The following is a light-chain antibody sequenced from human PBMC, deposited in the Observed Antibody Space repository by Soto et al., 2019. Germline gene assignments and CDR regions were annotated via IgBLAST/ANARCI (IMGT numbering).Light chain of an antibody. J-gene: IGLJ2*01. CDR1: SSKIGSNT. CDR3: VAWDDSLNGYVV. V-gene: IGLV1-44*01. CDR2: SNN. Sequence: SVLTQPTPASGTPGPRGTLSCSGSSSKIGSNTVNWYQQLPGTAPKLVIYSNNQRPSGVPDRFSGSKSGTSASLAISGLQSEDEADYYCVAWDDSLNGYVVFGGGTKVTVL.